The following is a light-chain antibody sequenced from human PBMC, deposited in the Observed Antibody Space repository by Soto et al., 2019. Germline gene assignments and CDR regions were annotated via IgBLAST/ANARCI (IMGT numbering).Light chain of an antibody. V-gene: IGKV1-5*01. CDR3: QQYDNWPWT. J-gene: IGKJ1*01. Sequence: DIQMTQSPSTLSASVGDRVTITCRASQSITSWLAWYQQKPGKAPKLLINDASSLESGVPQRFSGSGSGTEFTLTISSLQSEDFAVYYCQQYDNWPWTFGQGTKVDI. CDR1: QSITSW. CDR2: DAS.